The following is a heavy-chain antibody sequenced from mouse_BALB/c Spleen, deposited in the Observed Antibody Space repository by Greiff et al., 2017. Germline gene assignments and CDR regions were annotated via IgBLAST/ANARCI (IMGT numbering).Heavy chain of an antibody. D-gene: IGHD1-1*01. CDR1: GFSLTGYG. CDR3: ARDNYGSSYVWYFDV. CDR2: IWGDGST. J-gene: IGHJ1*01. V-gene: IGHV2-6-7*01. Sequence: QVQLKQSGPGLVAPSQSLSITCTVSGFSLTGYGVNWVRQPPGKGLAWLGMIWGDGSTDYNSALKSRLSISKDNSKSQVFLKMNSLQTDDTARYYCARDNYGSSYVWYFDVWGAGTTVTVSS.